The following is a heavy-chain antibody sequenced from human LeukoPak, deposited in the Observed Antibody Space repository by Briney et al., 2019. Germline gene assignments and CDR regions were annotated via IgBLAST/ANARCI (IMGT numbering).Heavy chain of an antibody. CDR3: ARDDSSGYHYRFDY. V-gene: IGHV3-66*02. J-gene: IGHJ4*02. CDR2: IYSGGST. D-gene: IGHD3-22*01. CDR1: GFTVSSNY. Sequence: PGGSLTLSCAASGFTVSSNYMSWVRQALGKGLEWVSVIYSGGSTYYADSVKGRFTISRDKSKNTLYLQMNSLRAEDTAVYYCARDDSSGYHYRFDYWGQGTLVTVSS.